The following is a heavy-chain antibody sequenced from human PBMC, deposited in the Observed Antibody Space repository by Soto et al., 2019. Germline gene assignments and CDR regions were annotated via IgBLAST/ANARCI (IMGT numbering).Heavy chain of an antibody. CDR3: ARERIQLWSYYFDY. CDR2: ISAYNGNT. D-gene: IGHD5-18*01. V-gene: IGHV1-18*01. Sequence: GASVKVSCKASGYTFTSYGISWVRQAPGQGLEWMGWISAYNGNTNYAQKLQGRVTMTTDTSTSTAYMELRSLRSDDTAVYYCARERIQLWSYYFDYWGQGTLVIVSS. CDR1: GYTFTSYG. J-gene: IGHJ4*02.